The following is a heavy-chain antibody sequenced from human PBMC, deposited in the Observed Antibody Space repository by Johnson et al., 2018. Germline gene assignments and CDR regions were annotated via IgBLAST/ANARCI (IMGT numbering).Heavy chain of an antibody. J-gene: IGHJ1*01. CDR1: GFTFDDYG. V-gene: IGHV3-20*04. Sequence: VQLVESGGGLVKPGGSLRLSCAASGFTFDDYGMSWVRQAPGKGLEWVSGISWNSGSIGYADSVKGRFTISRDNAKNSLYLQMNSLRAEDTAVYYCAREGLYGDYVRWGQGTLVTVSS. CDR3: AREGLYGDYVR. D-gene: IGHD4-17*01. CDR2: ISWNSGSI.